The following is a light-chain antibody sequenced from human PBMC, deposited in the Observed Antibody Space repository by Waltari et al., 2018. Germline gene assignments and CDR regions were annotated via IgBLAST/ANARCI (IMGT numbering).Light chain of an antibody. CDR2: DAF. V-gene: IGKV3-11*01. Sequence: EIVLTQSPATLSLSPGERATLSCRASQSVSSYLAWYQQRPGQAPRLLIYDAFNSATGIPARFSGSGSGTDFTLTISSLEPEDFAVYYCQQRHDWPLTFGGGTTVEI. CDR3: QQRHDWPLT. J-gene: IGKJ4*01. CDR1: QSVSSY.